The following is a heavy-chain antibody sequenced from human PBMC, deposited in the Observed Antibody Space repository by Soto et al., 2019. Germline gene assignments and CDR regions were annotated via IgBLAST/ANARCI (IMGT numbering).Heavy chain of an antibody. CDR3: ARAPLWFGSDAFDI. J-gene: IGHJ3*02. CDR1: GGSFSGYY. Sequence: PSETLSLTCAVYGGSFSGYYWSWIRQPPGKGLEWIGEINHSGSTNYNPSLKSRVTISVDTSKNQFSLKLSSVTAADTAVYYCARAPLWFGSDAFDIWGQGTMVS. CDR2: INHSGST. D-gene: IGHD3-10*01. V-gene: IGHV4-34*01.